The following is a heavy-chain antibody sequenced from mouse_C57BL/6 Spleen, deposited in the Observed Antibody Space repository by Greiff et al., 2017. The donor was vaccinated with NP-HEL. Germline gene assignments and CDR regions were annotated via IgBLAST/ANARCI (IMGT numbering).Heavy chain of an antibody. CDR1: GFTFSDYG. V-gene: IGHV5-17*01. Sequence: EVHLVESGGGLVKPGGSLKLSCAASGFTFSDYGMHWVRQAPEKGLEWVAYISSGSSTIYYADTVKGRFTISRDNAKNTLFLQMTSLRSEDTAMYYCARREGYYDYGVWFAYWGQGTLVTVSA. D-gene: IGHD2-4*01. CDR3: ARREGYYDYGVWFAY. CDR2: ISSGSSTI. J-gene: IGHJ3*01.